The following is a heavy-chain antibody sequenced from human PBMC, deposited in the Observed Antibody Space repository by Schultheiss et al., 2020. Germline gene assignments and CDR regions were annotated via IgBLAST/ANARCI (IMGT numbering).Heavy chain of an antibody. CDR3: ARMMTTVTTFDY. D-gene: IGHD4-11*01. CDR1: GYTFTGYY. Sequence: ASVTVSFKASGYTFTGYYMHWVRQAPGQGLEWMGIINPSGGSTSYAQKFQGRVTMTRDTSTSTVYMELSSLRSEDTAVYYCARMMTTVTTFDYWGQGTLVNV. V-gene: IGHV1-46*03. CDR2: INPSGGST. J-gene: IGHJ4*02.